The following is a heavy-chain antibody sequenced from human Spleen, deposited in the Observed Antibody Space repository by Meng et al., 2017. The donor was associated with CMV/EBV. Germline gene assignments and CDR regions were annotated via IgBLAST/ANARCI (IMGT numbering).Heavy chain of an antibody. CDR1: GDSVSSKIAA. D-gene: IGHD3-16*01. J-gene: IGHJ5*02. CDR3: TRDVLGGFDP. CDR2: TYYRSKWYS. V-gene: IGHV6-1*01. Sequence: ISGDSVSSKIAAWNWIRQSPSRGLEWLGRTYYRSKWYSEYAVSLRGRIIINPDTSKNQFSLQLNSVTPEDTAVYYCTRDVLGGFDPWGQGTLVTVSS.